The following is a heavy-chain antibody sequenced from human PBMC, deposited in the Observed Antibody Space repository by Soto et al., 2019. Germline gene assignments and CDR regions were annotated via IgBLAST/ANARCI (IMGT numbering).Heavy chain of an antibody. V-gene: IGHV1-18*01. D-gene: IGHD5-18*01. CDR1: GYTFYSHS. CDR2: NSADKINT. Sequence: ASVKVSCKASGYTFYSHSISWVRQAPGQGLERMGRNSADKINTKYAQKFRGRVTMTTDTSTSTVYMDLRNLRSDVTAVYYCAMCIQEDYYYCMVVWG. CDR3: AMCIQEDYYYCMVV. J-gene: IGHJ6*02.